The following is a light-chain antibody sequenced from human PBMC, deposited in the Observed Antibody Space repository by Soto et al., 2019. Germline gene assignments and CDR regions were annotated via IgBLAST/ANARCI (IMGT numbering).Light chain of an antibody. CDR2: DVS. CDR3: SSFTSTTTYV. J-gene: IGLJ1*01. Sequence: QSALTQPASVSGSPGQSIAISCTGTSSDVGSHDLVSWYQQQSGKVPKLIIYDVSSRPSGVSNRFSGSKSGNTASLTISGLQAEDEADYYCSSFTSTTTYVFRTGTKVTVL. CDR1: SSDVGSHDL. V-gene: IGLV2-14*02.